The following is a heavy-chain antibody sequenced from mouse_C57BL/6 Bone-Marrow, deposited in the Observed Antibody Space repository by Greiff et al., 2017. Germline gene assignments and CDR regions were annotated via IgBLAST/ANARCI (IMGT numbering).Heavy chain of an antibody. Sequence: EVQLQQSGAELVRPGASVKLSCTASRFNIKDDYMHWVKQRPEQGLEWIGWIDPENGDTEYASKFQGKATITADTSSNTAYLQLSSLTSEDTAVYYCTPRSTMVTTEAWFAYWGQGTLVTVSA. CDR2: IDPENGDT. CDR1: RFNIKDDY. D-gene: IGHD2-2*01. J-gene: IGHJ3*01. CDR3: TPRSTMVTTEAWFAY. V-gene: IGHV14-4*01.